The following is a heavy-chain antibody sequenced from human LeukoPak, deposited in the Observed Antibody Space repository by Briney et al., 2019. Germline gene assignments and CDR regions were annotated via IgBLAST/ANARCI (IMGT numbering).Heavy chain of an antibody. Sequence: ASVKVSCKASGYTFTGYYMHWVRQAPGQGLEWMGWINPNSGGTNYAQKFQGRVTMTRDTSISTAYMELSRLRSDDTAVYYCARVGESRLNYYGSAYSVSLDYWGQGTLVTVSS. V-gene: IGHV1-2*02. CDR2: INPNSGGT. D-gene: IGHD3-10*01. CDR1: GYTFTGYY. J-gene: IGHJ4*02. CDR3: ARVGESRLNYYGSAYSVSLDY.